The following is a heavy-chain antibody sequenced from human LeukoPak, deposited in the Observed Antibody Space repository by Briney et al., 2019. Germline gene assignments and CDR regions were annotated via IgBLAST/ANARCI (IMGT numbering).Heavy chain of an antibody. V-gene: IGHV3-23*01. D-gene: IGHD6-13*01. J-gene: IGHJ5*02. Sequence: PGVSLRLSCAASGFTFSSYAMSWVRQAPGKGLEWVSAISGSGGSTYYADSVRGRFTISRDNSKNTLYLQMNSLRAEDTAVYYCAKDMSSSWPGDWFDPWGQGTLVTVSS. CDR2: ISGSGGST. CDR3: AKDMSSSWPGDWFDP. CDR1: GFTFSSYA.